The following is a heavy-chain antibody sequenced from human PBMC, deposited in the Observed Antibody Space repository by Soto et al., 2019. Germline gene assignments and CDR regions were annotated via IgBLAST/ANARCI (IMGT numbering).Heavy chain of an antibody. Sequence: EVQLVESGGGLVQPGGSLRLSCAASGFTFSSYSMNWVRQAPGKGLEWVSYISSSSSTIYYADSVKGRFTISRDNAKTSLYLQMHSLRAEDTAVYYCARGPYFYDSSGPWGYFDLWGRSTLVTVSS. CDR1: GFTFSSYS. CDR3: ARGPYFYDSSGPWGYFDL. CDR2: ISSSSSTI. D-gene: IGHD3-22*01. J-gene: IGHJ2*01. V-gene: IGHV3-48*01.